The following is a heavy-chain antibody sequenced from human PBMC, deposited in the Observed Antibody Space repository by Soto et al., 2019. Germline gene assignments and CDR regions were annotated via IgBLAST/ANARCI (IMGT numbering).Heavy chain of an antibody. CDR2: ISSSGVCI. Sequence: GGSLRLSCAASGFSFTHYTMNWVRQAPGKGLEWVSAISSSGVCIYYADSVQGRFTISRDNARNSLYLQMDSLGAEDTAVYYCARANYDFWSGSSNYFGMDVWGQGTTVTVSS. D-gene: IGHD3-3*01. V-gene: IGHV3-21*06. J-gene: IGHJ6*02. CDR1: GFSFTHYT. CDR3: ARANYDFWSGSSNYFGMDV.